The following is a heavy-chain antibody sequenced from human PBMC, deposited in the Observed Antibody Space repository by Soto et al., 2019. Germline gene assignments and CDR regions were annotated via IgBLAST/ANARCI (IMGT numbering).Heavy chain of an antibody. CDR2: INHSGST. V-gene: IGHV4-34*01. CDR3: QAEDGIRGVRSVSAFQ. D-gene: IGHD3-10*02. Sequence: PGKGLEWIGEINHSGSTNYNPSLKSRVTISVDTSKNQFSLKLTSLTAADTSVFFFQAEDGIRGVRSVSAFQ. J-gene: IGHJ1*01.